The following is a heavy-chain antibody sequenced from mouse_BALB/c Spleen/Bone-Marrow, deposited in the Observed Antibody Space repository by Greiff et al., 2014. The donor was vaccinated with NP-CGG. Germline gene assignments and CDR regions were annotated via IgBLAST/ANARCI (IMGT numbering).Heavy chain of an antibody. CDR2: IYPGSGST. CDR3: ASWDY. J-gene: IGHJ2*01. CDR1: GYTFTSYW. Sequence: KQSGSELVRPGASVKLSCKASGYTFTSYWMHWVKQRHGQGLEWIGNIYPGSGSTNYDEKFKSKGTLTVDTSSSTAYMHLSSLTSEDSAVYYRASWDYWGQGTTLTVSS. V-gene: IGHV1S22*01.